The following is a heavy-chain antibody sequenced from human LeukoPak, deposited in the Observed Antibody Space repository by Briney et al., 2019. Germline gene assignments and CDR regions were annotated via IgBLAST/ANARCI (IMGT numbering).Heavy chain of an antibody. D-gene: IGHD6-19*01. V-gene: IGHV4-59*01. CDR2: IYYSGST. Sequence: PSETLSLTCTVSGGSISSYHWGWIRQPPGKGLEWIGYIYYSGSTNYNPSLKSRVTISVDTSKNQFSLKLSSVTAADTAVYYCARCERRKEWLAGGVDYWGQGTLVTVSS. J-gene: IGHJ4*02. CDR1: GGSISSYH. CDR3: ARCERRKEWLAGGVDY.